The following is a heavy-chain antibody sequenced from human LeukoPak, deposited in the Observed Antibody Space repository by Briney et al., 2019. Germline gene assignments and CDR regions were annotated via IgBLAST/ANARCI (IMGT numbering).Heavy chain of an antibody. V-gene: IGHV3-21*01. Sequence: GGSLRLSCVASGLTISSFGMNWVRQVPGKGLEWVSYISSGGSYKYHADSVKGRFTISRDNAKNSLYLEMNSLRAEDTAVYYCASSATGTTGSSSFDIWGQGTMVTVSS. CDR1: GLTISSFG. J-gene: IGHJ3*02. CDR3: ASSATGTTGSSSFDI. CDR2: ISSGGSYK. D-gene: IGHD1-1*01.